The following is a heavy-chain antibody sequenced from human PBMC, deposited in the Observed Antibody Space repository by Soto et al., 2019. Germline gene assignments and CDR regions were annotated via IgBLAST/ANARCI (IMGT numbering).Heavy chain of an antibody. D-gene: IGHD4-17*01. Sequence: QVQLVQSGAEVKKPGSSVKVSCEASGGTFSSYAISWVRQAPGQGLEWMGGIIPIFGTANYAQKFQGRVTITADESTSTAYMELSSLRSEDTAVYYCARTMTTVTTLDYYYYGMDVWGQGTTVTVSS. CDR1: GGTFSSYA. V-gene: IGHV1-69*12. CDR2: IIPIFGTA. J-gene: IGHJ6*02. CDR3: ARTMTTVTTLDYYYYGMDV.